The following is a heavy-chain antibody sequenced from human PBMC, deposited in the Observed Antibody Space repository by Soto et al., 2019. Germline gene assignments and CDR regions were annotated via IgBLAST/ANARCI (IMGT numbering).Heavy chain of an antibody. D-gene: IGHD3-22*01. Sequence: PSETLSLTCTVSVASVSSSYWSWIRQSPGKGLEWIGYVYYSGSTKYNPSLKSRVTISVDTSKNQFSLKLSSVTDADTAVYYCVRGYYDSNGQSNTFDIWGQGTMVTVSS. CDR1: VASVSSSY. J-gene: IGHJ3*02. CDR2: VYYSGST. V-gene: IGHV4-59*02. CDR3: VRGYYDSNGQSNTFDI.